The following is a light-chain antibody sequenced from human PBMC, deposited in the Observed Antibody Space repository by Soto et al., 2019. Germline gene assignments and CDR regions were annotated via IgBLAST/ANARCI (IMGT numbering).Light chain of an antibody. CDR1: QGIRND. Sequence: DLQMTQSPSSLSASVGDRVTITCRASQGIRNDLGWYQQQPGKAPKVLIYDASKLQTGVPSRFSGRGSGKDFTFTISSLQPDDSGTYYCQQFYDLPITFGQGTRLEIK. CDR3: QQFYDLPIT. CDR2: DAS. V-gene: IGKV1-33*01. J-gene: IGKJ5*01.